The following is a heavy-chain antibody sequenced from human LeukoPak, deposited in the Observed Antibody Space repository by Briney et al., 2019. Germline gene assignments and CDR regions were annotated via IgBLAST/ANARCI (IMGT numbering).Heavy chain of an antibody. J-gene: IGHJ4*02. CDR3: ITDPGDYGDY. CDR1: GGSFSGYY. Sequence: ETLSLTCAVYGGSFSGYYWSWVRQAPGKGLEWVGRIKSKTDGETTDYAAPVKVRFTISRDDSKNTLYLQMNSLKTEDTAVYYCITDPGDYGDYWGQGTLVTVSS. D-gene: IGHD4-17*01. V-gene: IGHV3-15*01. CDR2: IKSKTDGETT.